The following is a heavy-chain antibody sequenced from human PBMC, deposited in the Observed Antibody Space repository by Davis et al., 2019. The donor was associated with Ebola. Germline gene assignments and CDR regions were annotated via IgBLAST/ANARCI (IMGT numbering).Heavy chain of an antibody. CDR2: IGGSGDRT. Sequence: PGGSLRLSCAGSGFTLSDFAMSWVRQAPGKGLEWVSSIGGSGDRTYYADSVKGRFTISRDNSKNTLYLQMNSLRAEDTAVYYCATDFEGYYDSSANYLSSLFGHWGQGTLVTVSS. CDR3: ATDFEGYYDSSANYLSSLFGH. J-gene: IGHJ4*02. V-gene: IGHV3-23*01. D-gene: IGHD3-22*01. CDR1: GFTLSDFA.